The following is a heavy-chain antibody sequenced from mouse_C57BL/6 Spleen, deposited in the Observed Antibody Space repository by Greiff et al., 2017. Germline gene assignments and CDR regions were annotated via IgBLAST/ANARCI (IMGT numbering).Heavy chain of an antibody. J-gene: IGHJ3*01. CDR3: TRSRPWFAY. Sequence: VKLMESGAELVRPGASVTLSCKASGYTFTDYEMHWVKQTPVHGLEWIGAIDPETGGTAYNQKFKGKAILTADKSSSTAYMELRSLTSEDSAVYYCTRSRPWFAYWGQGTLVTVSA. V-gene: IGHV1-15*01. CDR1: GYTFTDYE. CDR2: IDPETGGT.